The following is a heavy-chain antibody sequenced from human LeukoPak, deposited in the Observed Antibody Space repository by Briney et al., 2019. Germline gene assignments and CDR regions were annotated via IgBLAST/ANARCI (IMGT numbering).Heavy chain of an antibody. CDR3: ARRKLLWFGGTKGARTHFDY. CDR2: INHSGST. J-gene: IGHJ4*02. CDR1: GGSFSGYY. V-gene: IGHV4-34*01. D-gene: IGHD3-10*01. Sequence: SETLSLTCAVYGGSFSGYYWSWIRKPPGKGLEWIGEINHSGSTNYNPSLKSRVTISVDTSKNQFSLKLSSVTAADTAVYYCARRKLLWFGGTKGARTHFDYWGQGTLVTVSS.